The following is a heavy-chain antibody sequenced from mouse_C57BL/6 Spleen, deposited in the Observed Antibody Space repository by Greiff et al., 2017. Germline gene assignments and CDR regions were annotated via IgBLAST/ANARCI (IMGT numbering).Heavy chain of an antibody. CDR3: ARQGGNYDAMDY. CDR1: GYTFTGYW. V-gene: IGHV1-9*01. CDR2: ILPGSGST. J-gene: IGHJ4*01. D-gene: IGHD2-1*01. Sequence: QVQLQQSGAELMKPGASVKLSCKATGYTFTGYWIQWVKQRPGHGLEWIGEILPGSGSTNYTEKFKGKATFTSDTSSNTAYLQLSSLTTEESAIDYGARQGGNYDAMDYWGQGTSVTVSA.